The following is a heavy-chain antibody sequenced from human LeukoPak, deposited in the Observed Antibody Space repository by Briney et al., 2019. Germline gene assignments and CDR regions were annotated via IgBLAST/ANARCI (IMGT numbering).Heavy chain of an antibody. Sequence: PGGSLRLSCAASGFTFDDYAMFWVRQAPGKGLEWVSGISWNSQNIGYAASVQGRFTISRDNAKNSLYLRMNSLRAEDTAFYYCAKGNRDSSGFYYYYGMDVWGQGTTVTVSS. CDR3: AKGNRDSSGFYYYYGMDV. V-gene: IGHV3-9*01. D-gene: IGHD3-22*01. J-gene: IGHJ6*02. CDR2: ISWNSQNI. CDR1: GFTFDDYA.